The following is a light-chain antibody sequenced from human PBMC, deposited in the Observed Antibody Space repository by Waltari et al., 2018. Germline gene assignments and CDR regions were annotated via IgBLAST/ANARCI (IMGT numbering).Light chain of an antibody. Sequence: EIVMTQSPATLSVSPGESATLSCRASQSVSSKLAWYQQKPGQAPRLLIYGASTRATVIPARFSGSWSGTDFTLTISSLQSEDFAVYYCQQYNNWPLTFGGVTKVEIK. V-gene: IGKV3-15*01. CDR1: QSVSSK. CDR3: QQYNNWPLT. CDR2: GAS. J-gene: IGKJ4*01.